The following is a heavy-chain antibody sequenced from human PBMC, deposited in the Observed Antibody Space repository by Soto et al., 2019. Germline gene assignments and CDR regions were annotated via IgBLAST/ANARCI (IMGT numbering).Heavy chain of an antibody. CDR1: GFTFSSYS. Sequence: PGGSLRLSCAASGFTFSSYSMNWVRQAPGKGLEWVSYISSSSSTIYYADSVKGRFTISRDNAKNSLYLQMNSLRAEDTAVYYCARGITIFGVVNPHSWFDPWGQGTLVTVSS. CDR2: ISSSSSTI. D-gene: IGHD3-3*01. J-gene: IGHJ5*02. V-gene: IGHV3-48*01. CDR3: ARGITIFGVVNPHSWFDP.